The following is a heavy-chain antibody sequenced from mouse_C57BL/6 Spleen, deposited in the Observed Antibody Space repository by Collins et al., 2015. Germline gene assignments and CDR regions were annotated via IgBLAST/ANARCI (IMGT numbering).Heavy chain of an antibody. D-gene: IGHD4-1*01. V-gene: IGHV10S3*01. CDR1: GFTFNTNA. J-gene: IGHJ1*01. CDR3: VRDLTGSWYFDV. Sequence: VQLVETGGGLVQPKGSLKLSCAASGFTFNTNAMNWVRQAPGKGLEWVARIRSKSNNYATYYADSVKDRFTISRDDSQSMLYLQMNNLKTEDTAMYYCVRDLTGSWYFDVWGAGTTVTVSS. CDR2: IRSKSNNYAT.